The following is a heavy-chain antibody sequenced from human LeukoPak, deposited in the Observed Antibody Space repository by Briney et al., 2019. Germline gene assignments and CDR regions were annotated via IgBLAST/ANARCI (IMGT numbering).Heavy chain of an antibody. CDR2: INSDGSST. Sequence: PGGSLRLSCIASGFTFSSYWMHWVRQAPGKGLVWVSRINSDGSSTSYADSVKGRFTISRDNAKNTLYLQMNSLRAEDTAVYYCAREVGSGNSDRYFDYWGQGTLVTVSS. CDR3: AREVGSGNSDRYFDY. CDR1: GFTFSSYW. D-gene: IGHD3-10*01. V-gene: IGHV3-74*01. J-gene: IGHJ4*02.